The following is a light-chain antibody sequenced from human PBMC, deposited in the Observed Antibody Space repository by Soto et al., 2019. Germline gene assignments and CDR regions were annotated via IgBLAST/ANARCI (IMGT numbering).Light chain of an antibody. CDR2: DAS. J-gene: IGKJ2*01. CDR3: QQRSNWPPYT. Sequence: EIVLTQSPATLSLSPGERATFSCRASQSVGTYLGWYQQKPSQAPRLLIYDASNRATGIPARFSGSGSGTDFTISISSLEPEDFAVYYCQQRSNWPPYTFGQGTKLEIK. CDR1: QSVGTY. V-gene: IGKV3-11*01.